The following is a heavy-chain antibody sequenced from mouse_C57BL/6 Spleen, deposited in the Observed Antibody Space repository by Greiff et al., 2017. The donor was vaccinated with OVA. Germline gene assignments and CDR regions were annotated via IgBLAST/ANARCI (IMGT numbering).Heavy chain of an antibody. V-gene: IGHV1-74*01. J-gene: IGHJ4*01. Sequence: QVQLQQPGAELVKPGASVKVSCKASGYTFTSYWMHWVKQRPGQGLEWIGRIHPSDSDTNYNQKFKGKATLTVDKSSSTAYMQLSSLTSEDSAVYYCAIMGFMSYYGSSFYAMDYWGQGTSVTVSS. CDR3: AIMGFMSYYGSSFYAMDY. CDR2: IHPSDSDT. D-gene: IGHD1-1*01. CDR1: GYTFTSYW.